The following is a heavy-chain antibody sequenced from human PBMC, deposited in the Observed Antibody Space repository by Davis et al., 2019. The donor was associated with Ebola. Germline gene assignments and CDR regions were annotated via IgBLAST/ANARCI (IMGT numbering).Heavy chain of an antibody. Sequence: GESLKISCAASGFTFSSHVMSWVRQAPGKGLEWVAGVSGGGGSTYYADSVKGRFTISRDNSKNTLYLQMNSLGVEDTAVYYCAKDSEGGWFASFDYWGQGTLVTVSS. V-gene: IGHV3-23*01. CDR1: GFTFSSHV. CDR3: AKDSEGGWFASFDY. CDR2: VSGGGGST. D-gene: IGHD2-15*01. J-gene: IGHJ4*02.